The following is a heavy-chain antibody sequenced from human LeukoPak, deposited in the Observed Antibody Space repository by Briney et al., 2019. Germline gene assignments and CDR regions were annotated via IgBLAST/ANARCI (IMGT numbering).Heavy chain of an antibody. CDR1: GFTFSSIA. Sequence: GGSLRLSCAASGFTFSSIAMTWVRHAPGKGLEWVLTIRSNGETTYNADSVKGRFTISRDNSKKTLYLQLNSLRVEDTAIYYCAKGQELDDGVFDSWGQGTLVTVSS. V-gene: IGHV3-23*01. CDR3: AKGQELDDGVFDS. D-gene: IGHD1-1*01. J-gene: IGHJ4*02. CDR2: IRSNGETT.